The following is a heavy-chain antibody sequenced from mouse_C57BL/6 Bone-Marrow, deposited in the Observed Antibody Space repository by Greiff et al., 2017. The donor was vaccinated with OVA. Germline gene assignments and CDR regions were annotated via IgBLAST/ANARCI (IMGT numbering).Heavy chain of an antibody. CDR3: ARRDGPWFAY. Sequence: EVQGVESGGDLVKPGGSLKLSCAASGFTFSSYGMSWVRQTPDKRLEWVATISSGGSYTYYPDSVKGRFTISRDNAKNTLYLQMSSLKSEDTAMYYCARRDGPWFAYWGQGTLVTVSA. CDR1: GFTFSSYG. J-gene: IGHJ3*01. V-gene: IGHV5-6*01. D-gene: IGHD2-3*01. CDR2: ISSGGSYT.